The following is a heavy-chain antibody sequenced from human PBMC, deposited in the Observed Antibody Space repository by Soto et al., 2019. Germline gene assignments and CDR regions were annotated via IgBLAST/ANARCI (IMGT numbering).Heavy chain of an antibody. Sequence: GASVKVSCKASGYTFTSYDINWVRQATGQGLEWMGWMNPNSGNTGYAQKFQGRVTMTRNTSISTAYMELSSLRSEDTAVYYCARGSRFLGELSFFYYYYYMDVWGKGTTVTVSS. CDR2: MNPNSGNT. V-gene: IGHV1-8*01. J-gene: IGHJ6*03. CDR3: ARGSRFLGELSFFYYYYYMDV. CDR1: GYTFTSYD. D-gene: IGHD3-16*02.